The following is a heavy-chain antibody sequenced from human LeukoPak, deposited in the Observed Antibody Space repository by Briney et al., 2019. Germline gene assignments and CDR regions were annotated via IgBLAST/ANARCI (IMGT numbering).Heavy chain of an antibody. V-gene: IGHV1-69*04. CDR2: IIPILGIT. J-gene: IGHJ1*01. CDR3: ARDRSYSSSSAYFQH. CDR1: GGTFSSYA. Sequence: SVKVSCKVSGGTFSSYAISWVRQAPGQGLEWMGRIIPILGITNYAQKFQGRVTITADKSTSTAYMELSSLRSEDTAVYYCARDRSYSSSSAYFQHWGQGTLVTVSS. D-gene: IGHD6-6*01.